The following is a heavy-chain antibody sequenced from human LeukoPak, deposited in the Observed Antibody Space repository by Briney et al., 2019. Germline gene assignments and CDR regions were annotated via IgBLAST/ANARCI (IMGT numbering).Heavy chain of an antibody. V-gene: IGHV1-69*05. D-gene: IGHD6-19*01. Sequence: SVKVSCKASGGTFSSYAISWVRQAPGQGLELMGGIIPIFGTANYAQKFQGRVTITTDESTSTAYMELSSLRSEDTAVYYCAREIITSVAGINYFDYWGQGTLVTVSS. CDR2: IIPIFGTA. CDR3: AREIITSVAGINYFDY. J-gene: IGHJ4*02. CDR1: GGTFSSYA.